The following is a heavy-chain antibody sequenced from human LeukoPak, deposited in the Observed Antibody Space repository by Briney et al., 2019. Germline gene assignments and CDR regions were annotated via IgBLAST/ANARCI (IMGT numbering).Heavy chain of an antibody. Sequence: PGGSLRLSCAASGFTFSSYAMSWVRQAPGKGLEWVSVISGSDGSTYYADSVKGRFTISRDNSKNTLYLQMNSLRAEDTAVFYRAKPRGEEWLVGLYDAFDIWGQGTMVTVSS. V-gene: IGHV3-23*01. CDR1: GFTFSSYA. CDR3: AKPRGEEWLVGLYDAFDI. D-gene: IGHD6-19*01. CDR2: ISGSDGST. J-gene: IGHJ3*02.